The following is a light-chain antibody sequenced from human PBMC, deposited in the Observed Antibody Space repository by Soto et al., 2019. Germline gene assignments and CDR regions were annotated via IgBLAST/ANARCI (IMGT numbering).Light chain of an antibody. CDR3: QQYNNWPIT. Sequence: EIVMAHAPSTLSLSPVGRATVSCRASQSVSSNLAWYRQKPGQAPRLLLYGASTRATGIPARFSGGGSGTEFTLTISSLQSEDFAVYYCQQYNNWPITFGQGTRLEIK. V-gene: IGKV3D-15*01. CDR1: QSVSSN. CDR2: GAS. J-gene: IGKJ5*01.